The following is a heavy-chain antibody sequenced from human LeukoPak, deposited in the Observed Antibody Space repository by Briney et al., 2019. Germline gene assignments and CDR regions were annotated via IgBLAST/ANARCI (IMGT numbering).Heavy chain of an antibody. Sequence: RSETLSLTCTVSGASISPSYWTWIRQPPGKGLEWIGHVSYSGTTNYNASLKSRVTISVDTSKNQFSLKLNSVTAADTAVYYCARGPVATIGYGMDVWGQGTTVTVSS. J-gene: IGHJ6*02. CDR2: VSYSGTT. CDR1: GASISPSY. CDR3: ARGPVATIGYGMDV. V-gene: IGHV4-59*01. D-gene: IGHD5-12*01.